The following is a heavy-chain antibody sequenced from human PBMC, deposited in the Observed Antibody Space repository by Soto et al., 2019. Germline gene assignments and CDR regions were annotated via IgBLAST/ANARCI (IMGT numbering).Heavy chain of an antibody. CDR1: GFTFSSYG. V-gene: IGHV3-30*18. Sequence: QVQLVESGGGVVQPGRSLRLSCAASGFTFSSYGMHWVRQAPGKGLEWVAVISYDGSNKYYADSVKGRFTISRDNSKNTLYLQMNSLRAEDTAVYYCAKDRGYSKYYYYGMDVWGQGTTVIVSS. CDR2: ISYDGSNK. J-gene: IGHJ6*02. D-gene: IGHD5-12*01. CDR3: AKDRGYSKYYYYGMDV.